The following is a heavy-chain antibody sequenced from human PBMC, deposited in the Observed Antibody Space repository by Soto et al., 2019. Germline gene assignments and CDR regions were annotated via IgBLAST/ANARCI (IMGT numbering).Heavy chain of an antibody. D-gene: IGHD5-12*01. CDR3: ASPRGPRGYDLIDY. Sequence: EVQLVESGGGLVKPGGTLRLACAASGFPFSAYSWNWVRQTPGKGLEWVSSISPSSDSSYYADSVKGRFTISRDNAKNSLFLQMNSLRDEDTAVYYCASPRGPRGYDLIDYWGQGTLVIVSS. CDR1: GFPFSAYS. J-gene: IGHJ4*02. CDR2: ISPSSDSS. V-gene: IGHV3-21*02.